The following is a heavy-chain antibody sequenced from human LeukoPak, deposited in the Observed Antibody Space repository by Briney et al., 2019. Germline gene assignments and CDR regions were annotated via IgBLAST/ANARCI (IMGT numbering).Heavy chain of an antibody. CDR2: IYSGGST. J-gene: IGHJ6*02. Sequence: PGGSLRLSCVASGFNVSNNYMSWVRQAPGKGLEWVSVIYSGGSTNYADSVKGRFTISRDNSKNTLYLQMNSLRAEDTAVYYCARDRDIVVDFGMDVWGQGTTVTVSS. D-gene: IGHD2-2*01. CDR1: GFNVSNNY. CDR3: ARDRDIVVDFGMDV. V-gene: IGHV3-66*02.